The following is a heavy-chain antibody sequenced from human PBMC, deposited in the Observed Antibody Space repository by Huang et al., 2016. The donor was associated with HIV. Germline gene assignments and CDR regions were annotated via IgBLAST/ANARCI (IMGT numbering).Heavy chain of an antibody. V-gene: IGHV5-51*01. Sequence: EVQLVQSGAAVKKPGASLKFSCKGSGYSFTSYWIGWVRHMPGHGLEWMGIIYPGDSDTRYSPSFQGQVAISADMSISTAYLPWSSLKASDTAMYYCARLSTTWYFDYWGQGTLVTVSS. J-gene: IGHJ4*02. CDR3: ARLSTTWYFDY. CDR1: GYSFTSYW. CDR2: IYPGDSDT. D-gene: IGHD1-1*01.